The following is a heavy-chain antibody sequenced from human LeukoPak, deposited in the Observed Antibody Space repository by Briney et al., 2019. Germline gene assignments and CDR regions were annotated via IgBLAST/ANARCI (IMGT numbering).Heavy chain of an antibody. CDR1: GFTFSSYA. D-gene: IGHD3-22*01. Sequence: GGSLRLSCAASGFTFSSYAMHWVRQAPGKGLEWVAVISYDGSNKYYADSVKGRFTISRDNSKNTLYLQMNSLRAEDTAMYYCAGHYYDSSGYYPPETDWGQGTLVTVSS. CDR3: AGHYYDSSGYYPPETD. V-gene: IGHV3-30-3*01. CDR2: ISYDGSNK. J-gene: IGHJ4*02.